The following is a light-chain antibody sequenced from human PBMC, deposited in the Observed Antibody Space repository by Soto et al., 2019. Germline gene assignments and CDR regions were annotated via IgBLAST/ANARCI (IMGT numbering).Light chain of an antibody. Sequence: ETVLTQSPATLSLSPGERATLSCRASQSVSNNLAWYQQKPGQAPRLLIYDASNRATGIPTRFSGSGSGTDFTLTISSLQPEDFAIYYCQQRNTWPPISFGQVTRLEIK. J-gene: IGKJ5*01. CDR1: QSVSNN. V-gene: IGKV3-11*01. CDR3: QQRNTWPPIS. CDR2: DAS.